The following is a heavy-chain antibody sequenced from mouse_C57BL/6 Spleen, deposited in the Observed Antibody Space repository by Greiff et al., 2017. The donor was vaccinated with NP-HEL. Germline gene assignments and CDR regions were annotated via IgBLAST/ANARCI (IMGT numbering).Heavy chain of an antibody. V-gene: IGHV5-4*01. D-gene: IGHD2-5*01. CDR2: ISYGGSYT. Sequence: EVMLVESGGGLVKPGGSLKLSCAASGFTFSSYAMSWVRQTPEKRLEWVATISYGGSYTYYPDNVKGRFTISRDNAKNNLYLQMSHLKSEDTAMYYCAREGYSNPYYFDYWGQGTTLTVSS. CDR1: GFTFSSYA. CDR3: AREGYSNPYYFDY. J-gene: IGHJ2*01.